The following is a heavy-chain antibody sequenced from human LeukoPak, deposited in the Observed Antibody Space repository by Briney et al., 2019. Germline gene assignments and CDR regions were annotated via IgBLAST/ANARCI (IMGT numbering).Heavy chain of an antibody. Sequence: PGGSLRLSCAASGFTFSSYEMTWARQAPAKGLEWVSYISSSGSTIYYADSVKGRFTISRDNAKTSLYLQMNSMRAEDTAVYYCARGTKVTTLPQSDFDYWGQGTVVTVSS. J-gene: IGHJ4*02. D-gene: IGHD4-17*01. CDR1: GFTFSSYE. V-gene: IGHV3-48*03. CDR3: ARGTKVTTLPQSDFDY. CDR2: ISSSGSTI.